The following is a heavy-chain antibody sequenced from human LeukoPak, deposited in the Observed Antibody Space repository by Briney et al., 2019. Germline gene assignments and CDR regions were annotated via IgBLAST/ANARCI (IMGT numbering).Heavy chain of an antibody. Sequence: SETLSLTCTVSGGSISSYYWSWIRQPAGKGLEWIGRIYTSGSTNYNPSLKSRVAMSVDTSKNQFSLKLSSVTAADTAVYYCARDRGYCSGGSRYSSWFDPWGQGTLVTVSS. V-gene: IGHV4-4*07. D-gene: IGHD2-15*01. J-gene: IGHJ5*02. CDR2: IYTSGST. CDR3: ARDRGYCSGGSRYSSWFDP. CDR1: GGSISSYY.